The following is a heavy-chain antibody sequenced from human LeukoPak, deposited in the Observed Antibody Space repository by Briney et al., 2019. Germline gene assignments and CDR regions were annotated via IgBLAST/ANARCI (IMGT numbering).Heavy chain of an antibody. Sequence: SETLSLTCAVYGGSFSGYYWSWIRQPPGKGLEWIGEINHSGSTNYNPSLKSRVTISADTSQNQFSLKLSSATAADTAVYYCASRKLGNDYWGQGTLVTVSS. CDR2: INHSGST. V-gene: IGHV4-34*01. D-gene: IGHD7-27*01. CDR1: GGSFSGYY. CDR3: ASRKLGNDY. J-gene: IGHJ4*02.